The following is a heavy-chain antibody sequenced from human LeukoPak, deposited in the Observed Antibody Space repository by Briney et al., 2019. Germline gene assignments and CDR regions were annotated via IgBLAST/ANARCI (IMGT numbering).Heavy chain of an antibody. V-gene: IGHV3-74*01. CDR3: ATSLSGWGTYHYMDV. CDR1: GFPFRSYW. Sequence: GGSLRLSCAASGFPFRSYWMHWVRQAPGKGLVWVARIDNDAYSSVYADSVKGRFTISRDNSKNTMFLQMNRLRAEDTAVYYCATSLSGWGTYHYMDVWGKGTTVTVSS. CDR2: IDNDAYSS. J-gene: IGHJ6*03. D-gene: IGHD6-19*01.